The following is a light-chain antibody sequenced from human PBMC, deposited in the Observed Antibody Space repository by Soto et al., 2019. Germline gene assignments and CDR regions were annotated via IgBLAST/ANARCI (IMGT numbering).Light chain of an antibody. CDR1: QSISSW. Sequence: DIQMTQSPSTLSASVGDRVTITCRASQSISSWLAWYQQKPGKAPKLLIYDASSLESGVPSRFSCSGSGTESTFTISSMQPEDFATYYCQQYNSYSPSWTFGQGTKVEIK. CDR2: DAS. V-gene: IGKV1-5*01. J-gene: IGKJ1*01. CDR3: QQYNSYSPSWT.